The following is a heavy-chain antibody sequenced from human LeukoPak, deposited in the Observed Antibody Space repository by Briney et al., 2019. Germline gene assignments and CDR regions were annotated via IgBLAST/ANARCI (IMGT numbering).Heavy chain of an antibody. J-gene: IGHJ4*02. Sequence: SETLSLTCTVSGGSISSYYWSWIRQPPGKGLEWIGNIYYSGSTYYNPSVKSRVSISVDTSKNQFSLKLSSVTAADTAVYYCATGKDIVVVAAATLEYWGQGTLVTVSS. CDR3: ATGKDIVVVAAATLEY. CDR2: IYYSGST. D-gene: IGHD2-15*01. CDR1: GGSISSYY. V-gene: IGHV4-59*04.